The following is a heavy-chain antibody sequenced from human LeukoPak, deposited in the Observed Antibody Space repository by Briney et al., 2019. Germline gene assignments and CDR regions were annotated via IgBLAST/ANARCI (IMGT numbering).Heavy chain of an antibody. CDR1: GGTFSSYA. Sequence: SVKVSCKASGGTFSSYAISWVRQAPGQGLEWMGGIIPIFGTANYTQKFQGRVTITADESTSTAYMELSSLRSEDTAVYYCARDYCSSTSCLFDYWGQGTLVTVSS. D-gene: IGHD2-2*01. V-gene: IGHV1-69*13. J-gene: IGHJ4*02. CDR2: IIPIFGTA. CDR3: ARDYCSSTSCLFDY.